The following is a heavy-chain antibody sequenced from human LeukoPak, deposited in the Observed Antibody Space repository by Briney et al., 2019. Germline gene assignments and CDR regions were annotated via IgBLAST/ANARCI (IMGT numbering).Heavy chain of an antibody. CDR1: GYTFTNYG. V-gene: IGHV1-18*01. Sequence: ASVKVSCKASGYTFTNYGINWVRQAPGQGLEWMGWIGGYNGNTNYAQKLQGRVTMTTDTSTSTAYMELRSLRSDDTAVYYCARDHRITMIVVVPYHFDYWGQGTLVTVSS. J-gene: IGHJ4*02. D-gene: IGHD3-22*01. CDR2: IGGYNGNT. CDR3: ARDHRITMIVVVPYHFDY.